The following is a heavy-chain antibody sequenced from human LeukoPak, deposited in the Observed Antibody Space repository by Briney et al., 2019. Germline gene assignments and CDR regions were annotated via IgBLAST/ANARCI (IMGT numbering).Heavy chain of an antibody. V-gene: IGHV3-23*01. J-gene: IGHJ4*02. Sequence: GGSLRLSCAASGFTLSSFAMSWVRQAPGKGLEWVSTISSSGGSTYYADSVKGRFTISRDNSKSTLYLQMNSLRAEDTAVYYCSKDRDVTMFGVVIIRARDYWGQGTLVTVSS. CDR3: SKDRDVTMFGVVIIRARDY. D-gene: IGHD3-3*01. CDR1: GFTLSSFA. CDR2: ISSSGGST.